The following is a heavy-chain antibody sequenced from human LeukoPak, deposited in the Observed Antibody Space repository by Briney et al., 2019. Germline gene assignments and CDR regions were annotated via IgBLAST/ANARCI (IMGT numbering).Heavy chain of an antibody. CDR3: ARGVDYYGV. CDR2: TYYSGST. J-gene: IGHJ4*02. V-gene: IGHV4-39*07. Sequence: SETLSLTCTVSGGSISSSSYYWGWIRQPPGKGLEWIGSTYYSGSTNYNPSLKSRVTISVDTSKNQFSLKLSSVTAADTAVYYCARGVDYYGVWGQGTLVAVSS. CDR1: GGSISSSSYY. D-gene: IGHD3-10*01.